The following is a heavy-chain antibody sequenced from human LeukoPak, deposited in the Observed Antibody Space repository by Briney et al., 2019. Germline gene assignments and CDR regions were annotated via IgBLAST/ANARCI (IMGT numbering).Heavy chain of an antibody. CDR1: GFTFSSYA. Sequence: GGSLRLSCAASGFTFSSYAMSWVRQAPGKGLEWVSAISGSGGSTYYADSVKGRFTISRDNSKNTLHLQMNSLRAEDTAVYYCAKDREMATITALDYWGQGTLVTVSS. D-gene: IGHD5-24*01. V-gene: IGHV3-23*01. CDR2: ISGSGGST. CDR3: AKDREMATITALDY. J-gene: IGHJ4*02.